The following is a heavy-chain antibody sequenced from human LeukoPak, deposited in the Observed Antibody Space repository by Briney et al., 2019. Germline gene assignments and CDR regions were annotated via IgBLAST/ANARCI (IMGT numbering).Heavy chain of an antibody. CDR3: AREEPAGSTDY. CDR2: VSGDGGTT. V-gene: IGHV3-64*01. CDR1: GFIFSSYP. J-gene: IGHJ4*02. D-gene: IGHD1-14*01. Sequence: GGSLRLSCVASGFIFSSYPMHWVRQAPGKGLEYVSVVSGDGGTTYYTKSVKGRFTISRDSSKNTLYLQMGSLREEDMAVYYCAREEPAGSTDYWGQGTLVTVSS.